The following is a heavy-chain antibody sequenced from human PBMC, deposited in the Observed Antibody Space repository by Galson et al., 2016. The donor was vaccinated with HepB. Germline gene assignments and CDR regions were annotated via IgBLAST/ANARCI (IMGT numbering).Heavy chain of an antibody. CDR2: ISYDGANQ. Sequence: SLRLSCAASGFSFRTYAMHWVRQAPGKGLEWVALISYDGANQYYADSVKGRFTISRDNSKNTVYLEMNNLRHEDTAIYYCARVGVAGTRRNYYYMDVWGNGTTVTASS. J-gene: IGHJ6*03. CDR1: GFSFRTYA. D-gene: IGHD6-19*01. CDR3: ARVGVAGTRRNYYYMDV. V-gene: IGHV3-30-3*01.